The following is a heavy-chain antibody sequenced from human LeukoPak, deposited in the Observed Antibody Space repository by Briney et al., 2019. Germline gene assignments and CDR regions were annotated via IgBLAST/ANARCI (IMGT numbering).Heavy chain of an antibody. Sequence: PSETLSLTCAVYGGSFSGYYWSWIRQPPGKGLEWIGEINHSGSTNYNPSLKSRVTISVDTSKNQFSLKLSSVTAADTAVYYCALPGHPRPKSFQHWGQGTLVTVSS. J-gene: IGHJ1*01. CDR3: ALPGHPRPKSFQH. V-gene: IGHV4-34*01. CDR1: GGSFSGYY. CDR2: INHSGST. D-gene: IGHD1-14*01.